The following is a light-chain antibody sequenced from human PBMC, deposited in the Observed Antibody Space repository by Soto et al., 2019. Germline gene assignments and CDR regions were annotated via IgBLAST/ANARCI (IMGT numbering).Light chain of an antibody. J-gene: IGLJ1*01. CDR3: CSYAGSSTRYV. V-gene: IGLV2-23*02. CDR2: EVS. CDR1: SNDFGSYNL. Sequence: SLLTQPSSLPGSPGQSITLSRPRNSNDFGSYNLVSWYQQHPGKAPKLMIYEVSKRPSGVSNRFSGSKSGNTASLTISGLQAEDEADYYCCSYAGSSTRYVFGTGTKVTV.